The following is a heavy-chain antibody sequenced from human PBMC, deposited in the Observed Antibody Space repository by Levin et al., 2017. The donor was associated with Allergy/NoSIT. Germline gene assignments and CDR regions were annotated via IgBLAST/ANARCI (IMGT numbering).Heavy chain of an antibody. V-gene: IGHV3-30-3*01. D-gene: IGHD5-18*01. CDR2: ISHDENGK. Sequence: PGGSLRLSCAASGFSFGGYAMNWVRQAPGKGLESVAVISHDENGKYYAGSVKGRFTISRDNSKYTVDLQMTSLKAEDTALYYCARKGVGYSNGNGLDYWGQGTLVTVSS. CDR1: GFSFGGYA. J-gene: IGHJ4*02. CDR3: ARKGVGYSNGNGLDY.